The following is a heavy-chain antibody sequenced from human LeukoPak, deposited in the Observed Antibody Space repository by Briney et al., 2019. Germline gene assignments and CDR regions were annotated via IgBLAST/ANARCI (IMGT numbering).Heavy chain of an antibody. CDR1: GGSISSYY. J-gene: IGHJ4*02. V-gene: IGHV4-4*07. D-gene: IGHD6-6*01. Sequence: SETLSLTCTVSGGSISSYYWSWIRQPAGKGLEWIGRIYTSGSTNYNPSLKSRVTMSVDTSKNQFSLQLNSVTPEDTAVYYCARVIAARHEVYYFDYWGQGTLVTVSS. CDR2: IYTSGST. CDR3: ARVIAARHEVYYFDY.